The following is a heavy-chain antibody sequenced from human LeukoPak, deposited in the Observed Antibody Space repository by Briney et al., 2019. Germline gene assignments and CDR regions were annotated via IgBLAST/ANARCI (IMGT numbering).Heavy chain of an antibody. CDR2: ISYHGSNT. Sequence: GGSLRLSCAASGFTFSTYAMHWARQAPGKGLEWVALISYHGSNTYYADSVKGRFTISRDNAKNSLYLQMSGLRAEDTAVFYCARDSYTSAIDYWGQGTLVTVSS. CDR3: ARDSYTSAIDY. CDR1: GFTFSTYA. V-gene: IGHV3-30-3*01. J-gene: IGHJ4*02. D-gene: IGHD6-19*01.